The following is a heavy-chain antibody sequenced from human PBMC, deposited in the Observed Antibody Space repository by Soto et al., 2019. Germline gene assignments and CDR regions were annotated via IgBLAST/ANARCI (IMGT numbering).Heavy chain of an antibody. CDR2: IIPIFGTA. D-gene: IGHD2-15*01. J-gene: IGHJ4*02. CDR3: ARGAGGRSYWAATDY. Sequence: SVKVSCKASGGTFSSYAISWVRQAPGQGLGWMGGIIPIFGTANYAQKFQGRVTITADESTSTAYMELSSLRSEDTAVYYCARGAGGRSYWAATDYWGQGTLVTVSS. CDR1: GGTFSSYA. V-gene: IGHV1-69*13.